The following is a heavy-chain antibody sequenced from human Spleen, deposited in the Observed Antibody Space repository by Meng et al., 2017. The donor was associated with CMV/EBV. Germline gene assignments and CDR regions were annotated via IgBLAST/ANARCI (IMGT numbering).Heavy chain of an antibody. CDR3: ARAFGGRDY. J-gene: IGHJ4*02. V-gene: IGHV3-21*01. CDR2: ISTSSSYI. Sequence: GGSLRLSCAASGFTFSSYSMNWVRQAPGKGLEWVSSISTSSSYIYYADSLKGRFTISRDNAKNSLYLQMNSLRAEDTAVYYCARAFGGRDYWGQGTLVTVSS. D-gene: IGHD3-16*01. CDR1: GFTFSSYS.